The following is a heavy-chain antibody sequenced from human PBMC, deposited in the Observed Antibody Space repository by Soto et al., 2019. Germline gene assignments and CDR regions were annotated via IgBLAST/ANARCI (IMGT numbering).Heavy chain of an antibody. J-gene: IGHJ4*02. V-gene: IGHV4-4*02. D-gene: IGHD6-19*01. Sequence: QVQLQESGPGLVKPSGTLSLTCAVSGDSVSSPYYWCWVRQPPGKGLEWIGEVFHTGTTSYNPSLRSRVTISMDKSNNQFCLDWRAVTAADTAVDYCARSAGWYAVHSWGPGTLVIVSS. CDR3: ARSAGWYAVHS. CDR1: GDSVSSPYY. CDR2: VFHTGTT.